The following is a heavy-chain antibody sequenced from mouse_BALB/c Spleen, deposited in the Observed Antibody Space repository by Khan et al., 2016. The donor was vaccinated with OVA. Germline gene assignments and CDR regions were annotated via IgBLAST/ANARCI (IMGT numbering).Heavy chain of an antibody. J-gene: IGHJ3*01. V-gene: IGHV1-4*01. D-gene: IGHD2-14*01. Sequence: QVQLKESGAELARPGASVKMSCKASGYTFTSYTIHWIKLRPGQGLEWMGYISPSNGYTNYNQKVKDRATLTADKSSTTAYMQLSSLTSDESAVYICVRDGAYYRNESCFAYWGQGTLVPVSA. CDR3: VRDGAYYRNESCFAY. CDR2: ISPSNGYT. CDR1: GYTFTSYT.